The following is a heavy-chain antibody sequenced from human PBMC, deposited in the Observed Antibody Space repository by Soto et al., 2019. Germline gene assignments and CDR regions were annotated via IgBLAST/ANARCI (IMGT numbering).Heavy chain of an antibody. Sequence: QVQLQESGPGLVKPSETLSLTCAVSSGSVSSSSFYWSWIRQPPGKGLEWIGYVYYSGSANYNPSLKSRVTISIDTSKNQFSLKLNSVTAADTAVYYCARDRVASRRLDAWGQGTLVTVSS. CDR1: SGSVSSSSFY. D-gene: IGHD2-15*01. J-gene: IGHJ5*02. V-gene: IGHV4-61*01. CDR3: ARDRVASRRLDA. CDR2: VYYSGSA.